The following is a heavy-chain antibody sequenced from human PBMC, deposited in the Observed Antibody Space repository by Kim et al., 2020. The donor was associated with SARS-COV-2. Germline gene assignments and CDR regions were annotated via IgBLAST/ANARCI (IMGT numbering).Heavy chain of an antibody. Sequence: SETLSLTCTVSGGSISSGGYYWSWIRQHPGKGLEWIGYIYYSGSTYYNPSLKSRVTISVDTSKNQFSLKLSSVTAADTAVYYCARDIVVVPAVDAFDIWGQGQWSPSLQ. CDR1: GGSISSGGYY. CDR2: IYYSGST. D-gene: IGHD2-2*01. CDR3: ARDIVVVPAVDAFDI. J-gene: IGHJ3*02. V-gene: IGHV4-31*03.